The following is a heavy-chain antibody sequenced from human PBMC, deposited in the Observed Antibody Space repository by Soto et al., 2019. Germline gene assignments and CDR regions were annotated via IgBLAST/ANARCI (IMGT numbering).Heavy chain of an antibody. CDR2: ISSSSSYI. Sequence: LRLSCAASGFTFSSYSMNWVRQAPGKGLEWVSSISSSSSYIYSADSVKGRFTISRDNAKNSLYLQMSSLRAEDTAVYYCARVRKLLPDYWGQGTLVTVSS. D-gene: IGHD3-10*01. CDR1: GFTFSSYS. V-gene: IGHV3-21*01. J-gene: IGHJ4*02. CDR3: ARVRKLLPDY.